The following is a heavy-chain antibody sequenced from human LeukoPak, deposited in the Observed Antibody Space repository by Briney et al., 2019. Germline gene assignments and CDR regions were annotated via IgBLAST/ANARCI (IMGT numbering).Heavy chain of an antibody. J-gene: IGHJ4*02. Sequence: SETLSLTCTVSGGSISSYYWSWIRQPAGKGLEWIGRIYTSGSTNYNPSLKSRVTMSVDTSKNQFSLKLSSVTAADTAVDYCGGGSYGGGLGYWGQGTLVTVSS. CDR2: IYTSGST. CDR1: GGSISSYY. V-gene: IGHV4-4*07. CDR3: GGGSYGGGLGY. D-gene: IGHD1-26*01.